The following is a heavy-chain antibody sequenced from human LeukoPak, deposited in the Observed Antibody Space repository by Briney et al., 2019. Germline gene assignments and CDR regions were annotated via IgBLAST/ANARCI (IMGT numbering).Heavy chain of an antibody. D-gene: IGHD2-15*01. CDR1: GFIFSTYW. J-gene: IGHJ5*02. CDR3: TRRVDATRWYDP. V-gene: IGHV3-74*01. CDR2: ISNDGTTT. Sequence: GGSLRLSCAASGFIFSTYWMHWVRHAPGEGLVWVSRISNDGTTTIYADSVKGRFTISRDNAKNTLYLQMDSLRAEDTAVYYCTRRVDATRWYDPWGQGTLVTVSS.